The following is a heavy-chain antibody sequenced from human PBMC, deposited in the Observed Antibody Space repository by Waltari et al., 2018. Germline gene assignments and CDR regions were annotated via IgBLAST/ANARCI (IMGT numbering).Heavy chain of an antibody. CDR2: VDPEDGET. CDR3: ATVSVVESSSSGEIDY. J-gene: IGHJ4*02. V-gene: IGHV1-69-2*01. CDR1: GYTFTDYY. D-gene: IGHD6-6*01. Sequence: EVQLVQSGAEVKKPGATVKISCKASGYTFTDYYMHWVQQAPGKGLEWMGRVDPEDGETIDAEKFQGRVTITADTSTDTAYMELSSLRAEDTAVYYGATVSVVESSSSGEIDYWGQGTLVTVSS.